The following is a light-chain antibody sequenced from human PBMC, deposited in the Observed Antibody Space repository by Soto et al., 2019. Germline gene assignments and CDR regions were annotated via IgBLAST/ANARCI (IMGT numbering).Light chain of an antibody. CDR1: SSDVGGCNY. CDR2: EVS. J-gene: IGLJ1*01. V-gene: IGLV2-14*01. CDR3: SSYTSSSIV. Sequence: QSVLTQPAAVSGSPGQSITISCTGTSSDVGGCNYVSWYQQHPGKAPKLMIYEVSNRPSGVSNRFSGSKSGNTASLTISGLQAEDEADYSCSSYTSSSIVFGTGTKVTVL.